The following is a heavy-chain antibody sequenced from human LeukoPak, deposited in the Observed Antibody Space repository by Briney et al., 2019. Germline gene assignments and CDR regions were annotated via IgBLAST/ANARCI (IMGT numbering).Heavy chain of an antibody. CDR2: ISAYNGNT. Sequence: ASVKVSCKASGYTFTSYGISWVRQAPGQGLEWMGWISAYNGNTNYAQKLQGRVTMTTDTSTSTAYMELRSLRSEDTAVYYCARAGNRLKRNDDYFDYWGQGTLVTVSS. D-gene: IGHD1-1*01. J-gene: IGHJ4*02. CDR3: ARAGNRLKRNDDYFDY. CDR1: GYTFTSYG. V-gene: IGHV1-18*01.